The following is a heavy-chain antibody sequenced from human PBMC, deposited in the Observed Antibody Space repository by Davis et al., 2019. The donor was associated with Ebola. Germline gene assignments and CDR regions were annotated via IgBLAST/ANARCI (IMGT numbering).Heavy chain of an antibody. CDR3: ARDRSWYDYIWGSYRLTAGWYFDL. Sequence: LVKVSCKASGGTFSSYAISWVRQAPGQGLEWMGGIIPIFDTANYAQKFQGRVTITADKSTSTAYMELSSLRSEDTAVYYCARDRSWYDYIWGSYRLTAGWYFDLWGRGTLVTVSS. CDR1: GGTFSSYA. V-gene: IGHV1-69*06. CDR2: IIPIFDTA. J-gene: IGHJ2*01. D-gene: IGHD3-16*02.